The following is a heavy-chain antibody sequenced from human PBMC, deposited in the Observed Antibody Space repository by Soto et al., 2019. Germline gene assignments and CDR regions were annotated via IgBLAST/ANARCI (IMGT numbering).Heavy chain of an antibody. V-gene: IGHV4-59*01. D-gene: IGHD2-2*01. CDR2: IYYSGST. CDR1: GGSISSYY. J-gene: IGHJ4*02. Sequence: SETVSLTCTVSGGSISSYYWSWIRQPPGKGLEWIGYIYYSGSTNYNPSLKSRVTISVDTSKNQFSLKLSSVTAADTAVYYCARVHRSAAASFDYWGQGTLVTVSS. CDR3: ARVHRSAAASFDY.